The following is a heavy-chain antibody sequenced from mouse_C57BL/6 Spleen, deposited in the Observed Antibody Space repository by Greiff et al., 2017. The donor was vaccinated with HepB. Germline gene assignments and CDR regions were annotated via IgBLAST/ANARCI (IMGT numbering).Heavy chain of an antibody. D-gene: IGHD2-3*01. J-gene: IGHJ3*01. CDR3: ARDRSDGYYAWFAY. V-gene: IGHV5-4*01. CDR2: ISDGGSYT. Sequence: EVQRVESGGGLVKPGGSLKLSCAASGFTFSSYAMSWVRQTPEKRLEWVATISDGGSYTYYPDNVKGRFTISRDNAKNNLYLQMSHLKSEDTAMYYCARDRSDGYYAWFAYWGQGTLVTVSA. CDR1: GFTFSSYA.